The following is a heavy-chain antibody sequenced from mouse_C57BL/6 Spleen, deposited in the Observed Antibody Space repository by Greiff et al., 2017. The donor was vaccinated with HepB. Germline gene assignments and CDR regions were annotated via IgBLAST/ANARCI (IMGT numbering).Heavy chain of an antibody. D-gene: IGHD2-2*01. Sequence: DVQLVESGGGLVKPGGSLKLSCAASGFTFSSYTMSWVRQTPEKRLEWVATISGGGGNTYYPDSVKGRFTISRDNAKNTLYLQMSSLRSEDTALYYCARQSGYHFDYWGQGTTLTVSS. CDR1: GFTFSSYT. V-gene: IGHV5-9*01. J-gene: IGHJ2*01. CDR2: ISGGGGNT. CDR3: ARQSGYHFDY.